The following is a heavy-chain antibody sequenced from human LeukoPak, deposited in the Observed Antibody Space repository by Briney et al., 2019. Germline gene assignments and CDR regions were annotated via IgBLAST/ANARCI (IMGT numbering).Heavy chain of an antibody. J-gene: IGHJ4*02. V-gene: IGHV3-66*02. CDR2: IYSSGST. D-gene: IGHD2-21*02. CDR1: GITVSSDY. CDR3: ARGGGAYCGGDCHRNFDY. Sequence: GGSLRLSCAASGITVSSDYMSWVRQAPGKGLEWVSVIYSSGSTYYADSVKGRFTISRDNSKSTLYLQMSSLRPEDTAVYYCARGGGAYCGGDCHRNFDYWGQGTLVTVSS.